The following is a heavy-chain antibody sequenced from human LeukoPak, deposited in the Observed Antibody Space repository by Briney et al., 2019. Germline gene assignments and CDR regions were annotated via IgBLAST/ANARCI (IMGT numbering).Heavy chain of an antibody. CDR3: ARVPTYDFWPYGMDV. D-gene: IGHD3-3*01. V-gene: IGHV1-8*01. J-gene: IGHJ6*02. CDR1: GYTFTNYD. CDR2: MNPKSGNT. Sequence: ASVKVSCKTSGYTFTNYDINWVRQATGQGLEWMGWMNPKSGNTGSAQRFQGRVTLTRDTSISTAYMELSSLRSDDTAVYYCARVPTYDFWPYGMDVWGQGTTVTVSS.